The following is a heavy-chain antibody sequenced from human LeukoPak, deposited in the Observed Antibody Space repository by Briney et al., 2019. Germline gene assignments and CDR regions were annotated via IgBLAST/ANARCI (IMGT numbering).Heavy chain of an antibody. J-gene: IGHJ6*03. V-gene: IGHV3-30*02. Sequence: GGSLRLSCAASGFTFSSYGMHWVRQAPGKGLEWVAFIRYDGSNKYYADSVKGRFTISRDNSKNTLYLQMNSLRAEDTAVYYCAKDLPYYYYYMDIWGKGTTVTVSS. CDR1: GFTFSSYG. CDR2: IRYDGSNK. CDR3: AKDLPYYYYYMDI.